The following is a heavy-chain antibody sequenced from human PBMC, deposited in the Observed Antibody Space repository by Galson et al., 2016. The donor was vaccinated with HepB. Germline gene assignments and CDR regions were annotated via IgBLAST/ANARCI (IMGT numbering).Heavy chain of an antibody. CDR3: AGVVVAATNWFDP. D-gene: IGHD2-15*01. CDR2: VNHSGAT. Sequence: ETLSLTCGVSGGSFNVYYWSWIRQPPGKGLEWIGEVNHSGATRYNPTLKSRVTISADTPRNQFSLKLTSMTAADTAVYYCAGVVVAATNWFDPWGQGTLVTVSS. CDR1: GGSFNVYY. V-gene: IGHV4-34*01. J-gene: IGHJ5*02.